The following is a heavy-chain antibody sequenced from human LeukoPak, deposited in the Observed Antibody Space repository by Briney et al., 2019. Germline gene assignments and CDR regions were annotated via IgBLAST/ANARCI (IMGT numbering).Heavy chain of an antibody. CDR3: ARDGRAYCGGDCYSSGWLDP. D-gene: IGHD2-21*01. V-gene: IGHV4-39*07. Sequence: PSETLSLTCTVSGGSISSSSYYWGWIRQPPGKGLEWIGSIYHSGSTYYNPSLKSRVTISVDTSKNQFSLKLSSVTAADTAVYYCARDGRAYCGGDCYSSGWLDPWGQGTLVTVSS. CDR2: IYHSGST. J-gene: IGHJ5*02. CDR1: GGSISSSSYY.